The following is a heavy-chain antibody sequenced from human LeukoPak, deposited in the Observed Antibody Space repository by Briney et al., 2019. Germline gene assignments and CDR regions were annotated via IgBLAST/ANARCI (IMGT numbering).Heavy chain of an antibody. D-gene: IGHD4-17*01. V-gene: IGHV3-21*01. CDR2: ISSSSSFI. CDR3: ARGGRTTAELIDY. CDR1: GFTFSNCS. J-gene: IGHJ4*02. Sequence: GESLKISCAASGFTFSNCSMNWVRQAPGKGLEWVSSISSSSSFIYYADSVKGRFTISRDNAKNSLYLQMNSLRAEDTAVYYCARGGRTTAELIDYWGQGTLVTVSS.